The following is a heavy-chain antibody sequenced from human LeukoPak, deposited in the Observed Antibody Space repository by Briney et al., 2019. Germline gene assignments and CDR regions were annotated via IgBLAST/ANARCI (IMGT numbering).Heavy chain of an antibody. Sequence: GGSLRLSCAASGFTFDDYAMHWVRQAPGKGLEWVSGISWNSGSIGYADSVKGRFTISRDNAKNSLYLQMNSLRAEDTALYYCAKVIYYGSGLHPGHFDYWGQGTLVTVSS. CDR2: ISWNSGSI. J-gene: IGHJ4*02. CDR1: GFTFDDYA. CDR3: AKVIYYGSGLHPGHFDY. D-gene: IGHD3-10*01. V-gene: IGHV3-9*01.